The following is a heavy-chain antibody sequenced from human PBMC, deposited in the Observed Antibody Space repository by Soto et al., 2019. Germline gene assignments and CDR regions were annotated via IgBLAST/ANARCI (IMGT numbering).Heavy chain of an antibody. V-gene: IGHV1-8*01. CDR2: MNPNSGNT. CDR3: ARPLYGDNVDS. D-gene: IGHD4-17*01. J-gene: IGHJ4*02. Sequence: QVQLVQSGAEVKKPGASVKVSCKASGYTFTSYDINWVRQATGQGLEWMGWMNPNSGNTGYAQKFQGRVTMTRNTSIRTAYVELSSLRSEAAAGFSCARPLYGDNVDSWGRGPRVPVPS. CDR1: GYTFTSYD.